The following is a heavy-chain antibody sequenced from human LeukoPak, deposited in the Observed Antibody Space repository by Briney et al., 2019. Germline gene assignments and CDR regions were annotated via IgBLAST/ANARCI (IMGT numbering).Heavy chain of an antibody. CDR1: GYTFTSYG. J-gene: IGHJ5*02. CDR3: VRPQGVYSGYDYRFDP. CDR2: ISAYNGNT. D-gene: IGHD5-12*01. Sequence: ASVKVSCKASGYTFTSYGISWVRQAPGQGLEWMGWISAYNGNTNYAQKLQGRVTMTTDTSTSTAYMELRSLRSDDTAVYYCVRPQGVYSGYDYRFDPWGQGTLVTVSS. V-gene: IGHV1-18*01.